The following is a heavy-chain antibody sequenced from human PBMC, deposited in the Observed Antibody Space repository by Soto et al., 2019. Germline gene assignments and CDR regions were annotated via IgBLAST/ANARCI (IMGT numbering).Heavy chain of an antibody. J-gene: IGHJ6*02. V-gene: IGHV4-39*01. D-gene: IGHD2-2*01. CDR1: GGSVSSSSCY. CDR2: IYYSGST. Sequence: SETLSLTCTVSGGSVSSSSCYWGWIRQPPGKGLEWIGSIYYSGSTYYNPSLKSRVTISVDTSKNQFSLKVSSVTAADTAVYYCARLGGYCTITSCYGYYGMDVWGQGTTVTVSS. CDR3: ARLGGYCTITSCYGYYGMDV.